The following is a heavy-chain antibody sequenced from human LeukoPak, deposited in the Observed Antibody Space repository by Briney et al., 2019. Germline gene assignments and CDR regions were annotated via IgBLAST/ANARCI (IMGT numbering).Heavy chain of an antibody. CDR3: ARNLPGMSYGMDV. J-gene: IGHJ6*02. Sequence: ASVKVSCKASGYTFTGYYMHWVRQAPGQGLEWMGWINPNSGGTNYAQKFQGRVTMTRDTSISTAYMELSRLRSDDTAVYHCARNLPGMSYGMDVWGQGTTVTVSS. D-gene: IGHD6-13*01. V-gene: IGHV1-2*02. CDR2: INPNSGGT. CDR1: GYTFTGYY.